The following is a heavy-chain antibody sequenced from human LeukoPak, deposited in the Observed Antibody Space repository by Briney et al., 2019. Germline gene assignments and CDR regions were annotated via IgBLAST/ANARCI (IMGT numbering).Heavy chain of an antibody. J-gene: IGHJ5*02. Sequence: PSETLSLTCAVYGGSFSGYYWSWIRQPPGKGLEWIGEINHSGSTNYNPSLKSRVTISVDTSKNQFSLKLSSVTAADTAVYFCARGRDYYGSGSYYPTLDPWGQGTLVTVPS. CDR2: INHSGST. CDR3: ARGRDYYGSGSYYPTLDP. V-gene: IGHV4-34*01. CDR1: GGSFSGYY. D-gene: IGHD3-10*01.